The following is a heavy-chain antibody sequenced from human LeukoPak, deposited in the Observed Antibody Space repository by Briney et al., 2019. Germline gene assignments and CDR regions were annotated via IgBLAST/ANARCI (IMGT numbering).Heavy chain of an antibody. CDR2: ISGSDDTS. D-gene: IGHD3-16*02. CDR3: AKSLGVGGYTRYKGFDQ. Sequence: GGSLRLSCAASGFTFNGFAMNWVRQAPGKGLEWVSSISGSDDTSHYADFVKGRFTISRDNSKNTLYLQMNSLRAEDTAAYYCAKSLGVGGYTRYKGFDQWGQGTLVVVSS. V-gene: IGHV3-23*01. CDR1: GFTFNGFA. J-gene: IGHJ4*02.